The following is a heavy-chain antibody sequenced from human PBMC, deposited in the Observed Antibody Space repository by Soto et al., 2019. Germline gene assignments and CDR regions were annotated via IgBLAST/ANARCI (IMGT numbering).Heavy chain of an antibody. CDR1: GYSFTSYW. Sequence: PGESLKISCKGSGYSFTSYWIGWVRQMPGKGLEWMGIIYPGDSDTRYSPSFQGQVTISADKSISTAYLQWSSLKASDTAMYYCARLFGGNSANYGMDVWGQGTTVTVSS. D-gene: IGHD2-21*02. CDR3: ARLFGGNSANYGMDV. V-gene: IGHV5-51*01. J-gene: IGHJ6*02. CDR2: IYPGDSDT.